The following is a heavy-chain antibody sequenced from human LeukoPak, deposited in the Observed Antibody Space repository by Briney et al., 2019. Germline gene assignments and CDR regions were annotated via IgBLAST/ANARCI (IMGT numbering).Heavy chain of an antibody. CDR1: GGSIRSYY. J-gene: IGHJ2*01. CDR3: TSGRLYWYFDL. CDR2: INHSGST. Sequence: SETLSLTCTVSGGSIRSYYWSWFRHPPGKGLGWIGEINHSGSTNHNPSLKSRVTISLDTSNNQFSLKLSSVTAADTAVYYCTSGRLYWYFDLWGRGTLVTVSS. V-gene: IGHV4-34*01.